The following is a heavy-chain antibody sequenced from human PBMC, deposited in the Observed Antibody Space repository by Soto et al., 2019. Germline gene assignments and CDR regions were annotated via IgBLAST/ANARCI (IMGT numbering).Heavy chain of an antibody. D-gene: IGHD1-7*01. Sequence: QLQLQESGPGLVRPSETLSLTCTVSGGSISITPHYWGWIRQPPGKGLEWIGSISNSGTTYYNPSLKSRVTISVDTSNNQFSLKLTSVTAADTAIYYCVGDGKIRNYYYWGQGTLVTVSS. V-gene: IGHV4-39*01. CDR1: GGSISITPHY. J-gene: IGHJ4*02. CDR2: ISNSGTT. CDR3: VGDGKIRNYYY.